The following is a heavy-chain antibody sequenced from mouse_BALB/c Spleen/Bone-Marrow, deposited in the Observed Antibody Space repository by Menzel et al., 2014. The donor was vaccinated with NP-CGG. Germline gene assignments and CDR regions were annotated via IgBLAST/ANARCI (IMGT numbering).Heavy chain of an antibody. J-gene: IGHJ3*01. V-gene: IGHV1-77*01. CDR3: AFYGSSYAWFAY. D-gene: IGHD1-1*01. CDR2: IYPGSGNT. Sequence: QVQLQQSGAELARPGASVKLSCKASGYTFTDYYINWVKQRTGQGLEWIGEIYPGSGNTYYNEKFKGKATLTAGKSSSTAYMQLSSLTSEDSAVYFCAFYGSSYAWFAYWGQGTLVTVSA. CDR1: GYTFTDYY.